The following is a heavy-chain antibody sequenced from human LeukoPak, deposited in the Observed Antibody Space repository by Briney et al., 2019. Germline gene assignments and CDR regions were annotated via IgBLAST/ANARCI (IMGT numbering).Heavy chain of an antibody. V-gene: IGHV5-51*01. D-gene: IGHD2-2*01. CDR2: IYPGDSDT. CDR1: GYSFTSYW. Sequence: GESLKISCKGSGYSFTSYWIGWVRPMPGKGLEWMGIIYPGDSDTRYSPSFQGQVTISADKSISTAYLQWSSLKASDTAMYYCARFGYCSSTSCSVGYYYYYYGMDVWGQGTTVTVSS. CDR3: ARFGYCSSTSCSVGYYYYYYGMDV. J-gene: IGHJ6*02.